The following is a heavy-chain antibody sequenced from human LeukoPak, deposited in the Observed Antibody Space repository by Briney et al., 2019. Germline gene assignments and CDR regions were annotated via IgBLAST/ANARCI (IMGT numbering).Heavy chain of an antibody. J-gene: IGHJ6*03. CDR1: GGSFSGYY. V-gene: IGHV4-34*01. CDR3: ARGVSYSSSWSYYYYYMDV. Sequence: PSETLSLTCAVYGGSFSGYYWSWIRQPPGKGLEWIGEINHSGSTNYNPSLKSRVTISVDTSKNQFSLKLSSVTAADTAVYYCARGVSYSSSWSYYYYYMDVWGKGTTVTVSS. D-gene: IGHD6-13*01. CDR2: INHSGST.